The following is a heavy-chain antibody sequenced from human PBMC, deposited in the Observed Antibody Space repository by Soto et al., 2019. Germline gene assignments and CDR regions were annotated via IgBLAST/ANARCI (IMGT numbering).Heavy chain of an antibody. CDR1: GYTFTNYD. J-gene: IGHJ6*02. V-gene: IGHV1-18*01. Sequence: ASVKVSCKASGYTFTNYDINWVRQAPGQGLEWMGWISTYTGNTNYAQKLQGRVTMTTDTSTTTAYMELRSLRSDDTAVYYCARDPYHVLMVNAPNLYGMDVWGQGTTVTVSS. D-gene: IGHD2-8*01. CDR2: ISTYTGNT. CDR3: ARDPYHVLMVNAPNLYGMDV.